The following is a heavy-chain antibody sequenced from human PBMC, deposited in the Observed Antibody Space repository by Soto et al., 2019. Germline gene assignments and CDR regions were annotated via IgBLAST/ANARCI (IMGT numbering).Heavy chain of an antibody. V-gene: IGHV3-23*01. CDR1: GFTFSSYA. Sequence: PGGSLRLSCAASGFTFSSYAMSWVRQAPGKGLEWVSAISGSGGSTYYADSVKGRFTISRDNSKDTLYLQMNSLRAEDTAVYYCAKALDIVVVPREDTWGQGTMVTVS. CDR2: ISGSGGST. J-gene: IGHJ5*02. CDR3: AKALDIVVVPREDT. D-gene: IGHD2-2*01.